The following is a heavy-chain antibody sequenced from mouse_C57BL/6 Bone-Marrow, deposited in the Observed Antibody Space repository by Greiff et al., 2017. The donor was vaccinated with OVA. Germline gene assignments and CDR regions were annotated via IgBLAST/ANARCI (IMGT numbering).Heavy chain of an antibody. Sequence: VQLQQSGPELVKPGASVKISCKASGYTFTDYYMNWVKQSHGKSLEWIGDINPNNGGTSYNQKFKGKATLTVDKSSSTAYMELRSLTSEDSAVYYCARASYQGDYWGQGTTLTVSS. CDR2: INPNNGGT. V-gene: IGHV1-26*01. CDR3: ARASYQGDY. CDR1: GYTFTDYY. D-gene: IGHD2-12*01. J-gene: IGHJ2*01.